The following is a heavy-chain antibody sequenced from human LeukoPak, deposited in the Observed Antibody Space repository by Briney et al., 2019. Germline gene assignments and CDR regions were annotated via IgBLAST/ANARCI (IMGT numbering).Heavy chain of an antibody. D-gene: IGHD6-13*01. CDR3: ARGDRSSQTSLFDY. CDR1: GGSFSGYY. CDR2: INHSGST. V-gene: IGHV4-34*01. Sequence: SETLSLTCAVYGGSFSGYYWSWIRQPPGKGLEWIGEINHSGSTNYNPSLKSRVTISVDTSKNQFSLKLSSVTAADTAVYYCARGDRSSQTSLFDYWGQGTLVTASS. J-gene: IGHJ4*02.